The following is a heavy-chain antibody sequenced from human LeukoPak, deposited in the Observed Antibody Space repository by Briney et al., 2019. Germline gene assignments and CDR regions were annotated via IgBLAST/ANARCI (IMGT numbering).Heavy chain of an antibody. J-gene: IGHJ4*02. CDR1: GYTFTGYY. V-gene: IGHV1-2*02. CDR3: ARARIAAAGTLGY. D-gene: IGHD6-13*01. Sequence: ASVKVSCKASGYTFTGYYMHWVRQAPGQGLEWMGWINPNSGGTNYAQKFQGRVTMTRDTSISTAYMELSRLRSDDTAVYYCARARIAAAGTLGYWGQGTLVPVSS. CDR2: INPNSGGT.